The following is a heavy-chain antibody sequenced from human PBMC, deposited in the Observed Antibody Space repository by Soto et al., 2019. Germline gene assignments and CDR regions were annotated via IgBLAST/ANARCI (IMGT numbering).Heavy chain of an antibody. CDR2: IMYSGYS. J-gene: IGHJ6*02. CDR3: ARHGFGPLPGLVDV. Sequence: QVQLQESGPGLVKPSETLSLTCTVSGDSLTNYYCSWFRQPPGKGLEWIGYIMYSGYSAYNLSLKSRVTMSMDTSKTQFSLMLESVTATDTAVYYCARHGFGPLPGLVDVWGQGTTVIVSS. V-gene: IGHV4-59*08. CDR1: GDSLTNYY. D-gene: IGHD3-10*01.